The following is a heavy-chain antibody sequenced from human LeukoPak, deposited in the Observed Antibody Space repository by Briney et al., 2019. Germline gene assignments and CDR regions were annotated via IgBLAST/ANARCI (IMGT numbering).Heavy chain of an antibody. CDR2: IIPIFNTT. Sequence: SVKVSCKASGGTFSTYAISWVRQAPGQGLEWMGGIIPIFNTTNYAQKFQGRVTITADESTSTAYMELSSLRSEDTAVYYCATDYSRLGPQDAFDIWGQGTMVTVSS. CDR3: ATDYSRLGPQDAFDI. CDR1: GGTFSTYA. D-gene: IGHD3-16*01. V-gene: IGHV1-69*13. J-gene: IGHJ3*02.